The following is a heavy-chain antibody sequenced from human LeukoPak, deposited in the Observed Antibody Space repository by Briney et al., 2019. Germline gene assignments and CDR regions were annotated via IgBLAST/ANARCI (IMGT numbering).Heavy chain of an antibody. D-gene: IGHD1-26*01. CDR1: GYTFINYY. Sequence: ASVKVSCKASGYTFINYYMHWVRQAPGQGLEWMGIINPSGGTTSYAQNFQGRVTMTRDTSTSTVYMDLSSLRSEDTAVYYCAIGNILVGATFRAFDIWGQGTMVAVSS. J-gene: IGHJ3*02. V-gene: IGHV1-46*01. CDR3: AIGNILVGATFRAFDI. CDR2: INPSGGTT.